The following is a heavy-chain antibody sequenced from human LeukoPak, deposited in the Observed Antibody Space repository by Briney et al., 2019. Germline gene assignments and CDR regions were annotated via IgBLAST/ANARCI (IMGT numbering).Heavy chain of an antibody. CDR1: GGSISSFY. CDR3: ARTAPYNGYYPYFDY. J-gene: IGHJ4*02. CDR2: VYTSGST. D-gene: IGHD3-22*01. Sequence: SETLSLTCTVSGGSISSFYWSWIRQPAGKGLEWIGRVYTSGSTNYNPSLKSRVTMSVDTSKNQFSLKLSSVTAADTAVYYCARTAPYNGYYPYFDYWGQGTLVTVSS. V-gene: IGHV4-4*07.